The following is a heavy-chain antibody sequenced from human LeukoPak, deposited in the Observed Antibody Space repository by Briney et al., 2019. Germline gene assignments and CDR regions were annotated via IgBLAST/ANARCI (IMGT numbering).Heavy chain of an antibody. J-gene: IGHJ6*02. D-gene: IGHD2-2*02. CDR1: GFTVSSNY. CDR3: ARSGHCSSTSCYSEYYYGMDV. Sequence: GGSLRLSCAASGFTVSSNYMSWVRQAPGKGLEWVSSISSSSSYIYYADSVKGRFTISRDNAKNSLYLQMNSLRAEDTAVYYCARSGHCSSTSCYSEYYYGMDVWGQGTTVTVSS. CDR2: ISSSSSYI. V-gene: IGHV3-21*01.